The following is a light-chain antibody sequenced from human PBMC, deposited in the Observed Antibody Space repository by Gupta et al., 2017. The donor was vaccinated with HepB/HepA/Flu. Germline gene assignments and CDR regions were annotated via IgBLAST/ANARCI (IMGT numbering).Light chain of an antibody. CDR3: QVWDTSVV. Sequence: SSELTQPPSVSVSPGQTASITCSGDKLGEKYDSWYRQRPGQSPILIIYQDRKRPSGIPERFSGSNSGNTATLNISGTQAMDEAHYFCQVWDTSVVFGGGTKLTVL. J-gene: IGLJ2*01. V-gene: IGLV3-1*01. CDR1: KLGEKY. CDR2: QDR.